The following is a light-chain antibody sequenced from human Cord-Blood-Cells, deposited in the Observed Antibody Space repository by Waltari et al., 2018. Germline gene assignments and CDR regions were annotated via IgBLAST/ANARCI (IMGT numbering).Light chain of an antibody. Sequence: DIQMTQSPSSLSASVGDRATITCRASQGISIYLAWYQQKPGKVPKLLIYAASTLQSGVPSRFSGSGSGTDFTLTISSLQPEDVATYYCQKYNSAPPTFGQGTKVEIK. V-gene: IGKV1-27*01. J-gene: IGKJ1*01. CDR2: AAS. CDR3: QKYNSAPPT. CDR1: QGISIY.